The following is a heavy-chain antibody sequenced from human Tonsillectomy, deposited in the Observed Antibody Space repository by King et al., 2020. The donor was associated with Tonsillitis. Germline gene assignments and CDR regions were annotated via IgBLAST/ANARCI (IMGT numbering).Heavy chain of an antibody. D-gene: IGHD3-9*01. CDR2: IKSKSDGGTT. CDR1: GFPFSNAW. V-gene: IGHV3-15*01. J-gene: IGHJ6*02. CDR3: TTASVLRYFDWLLFEDGMDV. Sequence: VQLVESGGGLVKPGGSLRLSCAASGFPFSNAWMSWVRQAPGKGLEWVGRIKSKSDGGTTDYAAPVKGRSTLSRDDSKNTLYLQMNSLKTEYTAVYYCTTASVLRYFDWLLFEDGMDVWGQGTTVTVSS.